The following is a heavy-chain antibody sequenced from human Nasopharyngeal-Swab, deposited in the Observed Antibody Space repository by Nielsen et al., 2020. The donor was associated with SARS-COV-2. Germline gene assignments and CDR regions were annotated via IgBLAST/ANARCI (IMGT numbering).Heavy chain of an antibody. CDR1: GYTFTSYA. V-gene: IGHV1-18*01. CDR2: ISAYNGNT. CDR3: ARDRLRFLEWLMDY. J-gene: IGHJ4*02. D-gene: IGHD3-3*01. Sequence: ASVKVSCKASGYTFTSYAMHWVRQAPGQRLEWMGWISAYNGNTNYAQKLQGRVTMTTDTSTSTAYMELRSLRSDDTAVYYCARDRLRFLEWLMDYWGQGTLVTVSS.